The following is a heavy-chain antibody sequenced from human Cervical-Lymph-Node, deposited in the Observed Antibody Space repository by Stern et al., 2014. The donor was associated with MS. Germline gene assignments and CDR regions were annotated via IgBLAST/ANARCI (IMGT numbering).Heavy chain of an antibody. V-gene: IGHV1-69*01. CDR3: VRDQGGIAAS. CDR1: GGTFSSIE. J-gene: IGHJ4*02. CDR2: ISPLFGTT. D-gene: IGHD6-13*01. Sequence: DQLVESGAEVKQPGSSMKVSCKASGGTFSSIEISWVRQAPGQGLEWLGGISPLFGTTNYAQQVQGRVTIVADESTNTVNMELGRLRSEDTAVYYCVRDQGGIAASWGQGTLVTVSS.